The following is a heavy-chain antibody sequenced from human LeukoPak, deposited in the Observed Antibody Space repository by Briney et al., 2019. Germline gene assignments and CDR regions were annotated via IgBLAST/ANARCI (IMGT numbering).Heavy chain of an antibody. J-gene: IGHJ3*02. CDR2: INWNGGST. Sequence: GGSLRLSCAASGFTFDDYGMSWVRQAPGKGLEWVSGINWNGGSTGYADSVKGRFTISRDNAKNSLYLQMNSLRAEDTALYYCARYSSGWYQVFRAFDIWGQGTMVTVSS. D-gene: IGHD6-19*01. V-gene: IGHV3-20*04. CDR1: GFTFDDYG. CDR3: ARYSSGWYQVFRAFDI.